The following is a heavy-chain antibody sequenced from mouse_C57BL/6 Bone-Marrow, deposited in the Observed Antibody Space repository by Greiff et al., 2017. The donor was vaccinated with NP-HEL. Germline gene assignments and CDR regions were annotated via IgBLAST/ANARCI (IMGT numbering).Heavy chain of an antibody. CDR3: TRTYYGSSYVPYWYFDV. D-gene: IGHD1-1*01. Sequence: QVQLQQSGAELVRPVASVTLSCTASGSTFPASELPLVTPTPLHGLEWIGAIDPETGGTAYNQKFKGKAILPADKSSSTAYMELRSLTSEDSAVYYCTRTYYGSSYVPYWYFDVWGTGTTVTVSS. CDR2: IDPETGGT. CDR1: GSTFPASE. V-gene: IGHV1-15*01. J-gene: IGHJ1*03.